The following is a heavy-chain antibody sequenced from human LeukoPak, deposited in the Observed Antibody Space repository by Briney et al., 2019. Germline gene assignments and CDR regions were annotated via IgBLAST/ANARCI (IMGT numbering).Heavy chain of an antibody. CDR1: GGSINRHY. V-gene: IGHV4-59*08. Sequence: PSETLSLTCNVSGGSINRHYWIWIRQTPQRGLEWIGYIYYSGGTNYNPSLQSRVTISADTSANQLLLRLTSVTAADTAVYYCARRTASWYLRAFDLWGPGTMVTVSS. J-gene: IGHJ3*01. CDR3: ARRTASWYLRAFDL. D-gene: IGHD6-13*01. CDR2: IYYSGGT.